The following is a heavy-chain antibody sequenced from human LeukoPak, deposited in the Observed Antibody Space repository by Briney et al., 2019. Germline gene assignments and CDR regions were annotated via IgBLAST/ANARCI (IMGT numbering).Heavy chain of an antibody. CDR3: ARDRGSYYDSSGYYSADAFDI. CDR1: GFTFSNYA. V-gene: IGHV3-23*01. J-gene: IGHJ3*02. D-gene: IGHD3-22*01. Sequence: GGSLRLSCAASGFTFSNYAMNWVRQAPGKGLEWVSGISGSGGSTYYADSVKGRSTISRDNSKNTLYLQMNSLRAEDTAVYYCARDRGSYYDSSGYYSADAFDIWGQGTMVTVSS. CDR2: ISGSGGST.